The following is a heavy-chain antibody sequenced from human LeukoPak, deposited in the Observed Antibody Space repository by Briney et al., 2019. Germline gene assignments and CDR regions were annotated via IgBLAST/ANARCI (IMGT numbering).Heavy chain of an antibody. CDR2: INPSGGST. V-gene: IGHV1-46*01. D-gene: IGHD3-10*01. J-gene: IGHJ3*02. CDR1: GYTFTSYY. CDR3: ASFFLSHWTGFGTRTYDAFDI. Sequence: GASVKVSCKASGYTFTSYYMHWVRQAPGQGLEWMGIINPSGGSTSYAQKFQGRVTMTRDTSISTAYMELSRLRSDDTAVYYCASFFLSHWTGFGTRTYDAFDIWGQGTMVTVSS.